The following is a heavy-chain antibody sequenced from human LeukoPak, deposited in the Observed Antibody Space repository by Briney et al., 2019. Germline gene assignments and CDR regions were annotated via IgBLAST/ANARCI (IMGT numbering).Heavy chain of an antibody. Sequence: SETLSLTCTVSGGSISSYYWSWIRQPPGKGLEWIGYIYYSGSTNYNPSLKSRVTISVDTSKNQFSLKLSSVIAADTAVYFCARGRVSSSTWYSTYYYFFYMDFWGKGTTVTVSS. CDR3: ARGRVSSSTWYSTYYYFFYMDF. CDR1: GGSISSYY. J-gene: IGHJ6*03. D-gene: IGHD6-13*01. CDR2: IYYSGST. V-gene: IGHV4-59*12.